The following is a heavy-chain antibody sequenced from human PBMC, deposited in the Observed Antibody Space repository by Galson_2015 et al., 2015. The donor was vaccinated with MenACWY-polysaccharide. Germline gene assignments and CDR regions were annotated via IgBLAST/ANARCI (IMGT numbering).Heavy chain of an antibody. J-gene: IGHJ3*02. CDR3: ARHFPYDILAGYAFDI. V-gene: IGHV4-39*01. D-gene: IGHD3-9*01. CDR1: NGSISSSSYY. CDR2: ISYSGST. Sequence: LSLTCTVSNGSISSSSYYWGWIRQPPGKGLEWIASISYSGSTYYNPSLKSRVTISVDTSKNQFSLKLSSVTAADTAVYYCARHFPYDILAGYAFDIWGQGTMITVSS.